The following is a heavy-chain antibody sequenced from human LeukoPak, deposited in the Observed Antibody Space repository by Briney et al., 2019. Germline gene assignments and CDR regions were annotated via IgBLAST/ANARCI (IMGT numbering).Heavy chain of an antibody. D-gene: IGHD6-19*01. CDR3: ARDRIAVAGPFDY. CDR1: GGSISSSSYY. Sequence: SETLSLTCTVSGGSISSSSYYWGWIRQPPGKGLEWIGSIYYSGSTYYNPSLKSRVTISVDTSKNQFSLKLSSVTAADTAVYYCARDRIAVAGPFDYWGQGTLVTVSS. J-gene: IGHJ4*02. CDR2: IYYSGST. V-gene: IGHV4-39*07.